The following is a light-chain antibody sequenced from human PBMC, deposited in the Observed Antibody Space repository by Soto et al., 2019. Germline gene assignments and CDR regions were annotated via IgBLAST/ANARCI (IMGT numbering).Light chain of an antibody. J-gene: IGLJ3*02. V-gene: IGLV3-9*01. CDR3: QVWDSSTAV. Sequence: SYELTQPLSVSVALGQTARITCGGNNIGSKNVHWYQQKPGQAPVPVIYRDSNRPSGIPERFSGSNSGKTATLTISRAQAGDEADYYCQVWDSSTAVFGGGTKLTVL. CDR2: RDS. CDR1: NIGSKN.